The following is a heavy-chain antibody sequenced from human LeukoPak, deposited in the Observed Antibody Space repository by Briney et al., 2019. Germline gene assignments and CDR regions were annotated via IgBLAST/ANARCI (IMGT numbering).Heavy chain of an antibody. D-gene: IGHD6-19*01. Sequence: PSETLSLTCTVSGGSISSSSYYWGWIRQPPGKGLEWIGSIYYSGSTYYNPSLKSRVTISVDTSKDQFSLKLSSVTAADTAVYYCARLAYSSGWPFEYYYYYMDVWGKGTTVTISS. V-gene: IGHV4-39*01. CDR3: ARLAYSSGWPFEYYYYYMDV. J-gene: IGHJ6*03. CDR1: GGSISSSSYY. CDR2: IYYSGST.